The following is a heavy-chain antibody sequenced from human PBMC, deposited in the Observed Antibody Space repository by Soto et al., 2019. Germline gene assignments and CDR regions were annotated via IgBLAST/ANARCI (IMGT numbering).Heavy chain of an antibody. CDR2: ISGSGGIT. V-gene: IGHV3-23*01. D-gene: IGHD3-3*01. Sequence: EVQLLESGGGLVQHGGSLRLSCATSGFTFSSYAMAWVRQAPGKGLEWVSAISGSGGITYHAASVKGRFSISRDNSRNMLYLQMNSLGAEDTAVYYCARAAHYDFWSGYYYMDVWGIGTTVTVSS. CDR3: ARAAHYDFWSGYYYMDV. CDR1: GFTFSSYA. J-gene: IGHJ6*03.